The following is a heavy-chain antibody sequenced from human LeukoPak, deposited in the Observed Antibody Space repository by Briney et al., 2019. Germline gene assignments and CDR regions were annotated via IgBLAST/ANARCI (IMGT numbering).Heavy chain of an antibody. D-gene: IGHD3-10*01. CDR2: ISYDGSNK. Sequence: AGGSLRLSCAASGFTFSSYAMHWVRQAPGKGLEWVAVISYDGSNKYYADSVKGRFTISRDNSKNTLYLQMNSLRAEDTAVYYCAKESSGLWGYWGQGTLVTVSS. CDR3: AKESSGLWGY. J-gene: IGHJ4*02. V-gene: IGHV3-30-3*01. CDR1: GFTFSSYA.